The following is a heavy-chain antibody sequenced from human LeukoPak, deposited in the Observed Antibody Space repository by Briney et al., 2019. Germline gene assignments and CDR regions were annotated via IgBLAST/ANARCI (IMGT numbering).Heavy chain of an antibody. D-gene: IGHD2-15*01. Sequence: SVKVSCKASGGTFSSYAISWVRQAPGQGLEWMGGIIPIFGTANYAQKFQGRVTITADESTSTAYMELSSLRSEDTAMYYCARGYCSGGSCYADAFDIWGQGTMVTVSS. CDR2: IIPIFGTA. CDR3: ARGYCSGGSCYADAFDI. J-gene: IGHJ3*02. V-gene: IGHV1-69*01. CDR1: GGTFSSYA.